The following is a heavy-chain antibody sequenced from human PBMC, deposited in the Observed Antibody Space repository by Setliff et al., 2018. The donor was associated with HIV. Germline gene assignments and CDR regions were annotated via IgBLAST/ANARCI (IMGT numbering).Heavy chain of an antibody. D-gene: IGHD3-22*01. J-gene: IGHJ4*02. V-gene: IGHV4-34*01. CDR3: ARRNSGGYYSLDY. CDR2: INHSGST. Sequence: SETLSLTCAVYGGSFSGYYWSWIRQPPGKGLEWIGEINHSGSTNYNPSLKSRVTISVDTSKNQFSLKLSSVTAADTAVYHCARRNSGGYYSLDYWGQGTLVTVSS. CDR1: GGSFSGYY.